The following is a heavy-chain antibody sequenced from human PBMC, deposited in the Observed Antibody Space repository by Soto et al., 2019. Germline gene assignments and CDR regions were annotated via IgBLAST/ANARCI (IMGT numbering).Heavy chain of an antibody. D-gene: IGHD3-3*01. CDR2: IHYSGAT. CDR3: AREAESGYLDY. CDR1: GGSITSYY. J-gene: IGHJ4*02. V-gene: IGHV4-59*01. Sequence: ASETLSLTCTVSGGSITSYYWSWIRQPPGKGLESIGYIHYSGATNYNPSLKSRVTISVDTSKNQFSLKLSSVTAADTAVYYCAREAESGYLDYWGQGTLVTVSS.